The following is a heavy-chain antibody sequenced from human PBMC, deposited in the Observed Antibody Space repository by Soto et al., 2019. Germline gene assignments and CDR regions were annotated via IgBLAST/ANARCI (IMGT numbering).Heavy chain of an antibody. Sequence: QVHLQESGPGLVKPSQTLSLTCTVSGASISTGGYYWNWIRQHPGKGLEWIGYSYYSGNTFYNPSLKSRITLSVDTSKNQFSLKLNSVTAADTAVYYCARGRRESSVGNYFDSWGQGTLVTVSS. V-gene: IGHV4-31*03. CDR2: SYYSGNT. J-gene: IGHJ4*02. CDR3: ARGRRESSVGNYFDS. D-gene: IGHD3-22*01. CDR1: GASISTGGYY.